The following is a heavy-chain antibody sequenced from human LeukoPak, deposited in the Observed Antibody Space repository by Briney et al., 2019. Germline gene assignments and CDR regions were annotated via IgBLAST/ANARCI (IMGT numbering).Heavy chain of an antibody. CDR3: ARESRPAPYSSSSGDYMDV. Sequence: LVKVSCKASGGTFSSYATSWVRQAPGQGLEWMGGIIPIFGTANYAQKFQGRVTITTDESTSTAYMELSSLRSEDTAVYYCARESRPAPYSSSSGDYMDVWGKGTTVTVSS. CDR2: IIPIFGTA. J-gene: IGHJ6*03. CDR1: GGTFSSYA. D-gene: IGHD6-6*01. V-gene: IGHV1-69*05.